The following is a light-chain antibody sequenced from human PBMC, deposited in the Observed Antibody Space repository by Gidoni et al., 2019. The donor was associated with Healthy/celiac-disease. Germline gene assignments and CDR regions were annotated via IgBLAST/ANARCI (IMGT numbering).Light chain of an antibody. CDR2: EAS. CDR1: QSISSW. CDR3: QQYNSYWT. V-gene: IGKV1-5*01. J-gene: IGKJ1*01. Sequence: DIQMTPSPSTLSASVGERVTITCRASQSISSWFAWYQQKPGKAPKLLIYEASSLESGVPSRFGGSGSGTEFTLTISSLQPDDFATYYCQQYNSYWTFGQGTKVEIK.